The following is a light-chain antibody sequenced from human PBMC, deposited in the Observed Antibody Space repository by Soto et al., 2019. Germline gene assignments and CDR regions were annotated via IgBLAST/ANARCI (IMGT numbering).Light chain of an antibody. Sequence: QSALTQPASVSGSPGQSITISCTGTSSDAGGYNYVSWYQHHPGKAPKLMIYDVSNRPSGVSNRFSGSKSGNTASLTISGLQPEDEADYYCCSDTTSNARQIVFGTGSKVTVL. J-gene: IGLJ1*01. CDR3: CSDTTSNARQIV. CDR2: DVS. CDR1: SSDAGGYNY. V-gene: IGLV2-14*03.